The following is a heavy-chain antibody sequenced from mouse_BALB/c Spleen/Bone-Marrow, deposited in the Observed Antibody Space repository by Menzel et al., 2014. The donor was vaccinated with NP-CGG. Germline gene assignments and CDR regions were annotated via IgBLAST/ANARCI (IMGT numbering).Heavy chain of an antibody. Sequence: QVQQQQSGAELVKPGASMKMSCKASGYTFTSYNLHWIKQTPGQGLEWIGAIYPGNGDTSYNQRFKGKATLTTDKSSNTAYMQLSSLTSEDSAVYYCAREGRSHFDHWGQGSTLTVSS. CDR3: AREGRSHFDH. CDR2: IYPGNGDT. J-gene: IGHJ2*01. CDR1: GYTFTSYN. V-gene: IGHV1-12*01.